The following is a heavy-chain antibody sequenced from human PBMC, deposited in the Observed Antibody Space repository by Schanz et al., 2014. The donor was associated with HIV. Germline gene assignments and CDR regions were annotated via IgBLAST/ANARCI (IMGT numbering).Heavy chain of an antibody. Sequence: VQLVESGGGVVQPGRSLGLSCAGSGFSFDNFGIHWVRQAPGKGLEWLAVISYDGRNKKFANPAKGRFTISRDNSKNTVYLQAKSLRPEDTAVYYCAKDRNQYDSRYIGKGNYYYYYGMDVWGQWTTVTVSS. J-gene: IGHJ6*02. CDR1: GFSFDNFG. V-gene: IGHV3-30*18. CDR3: AKDRNQYDSRYIGKGNYYYYYGMDV. CDR2: ISYDGRNK. D-gene: IGHD3-22*01.